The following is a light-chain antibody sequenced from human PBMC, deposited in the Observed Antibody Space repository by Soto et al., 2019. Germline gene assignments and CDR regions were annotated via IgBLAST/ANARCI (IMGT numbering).Light chain of an antibody. V-gene: IGKV1-39*01. CDR3: QQSYSSTPT. CDR1: QTISTY. J-gene: IGKJ4*01. Sequence: DIQMTQSPSSLSASVGDRVTITCRASQTISTYLYWYQQKPGKAPNLLIYGASSLQSGVPSRFSGSGSGTDFILTISSLQPEDFATYYCQQSYSSTPTFGGGTKVEIK. CDR2: GAS.